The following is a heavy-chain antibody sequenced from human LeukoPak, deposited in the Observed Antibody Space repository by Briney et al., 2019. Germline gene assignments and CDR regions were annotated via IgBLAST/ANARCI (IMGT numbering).Heavy chain of an antibody. J-gene: IGHJ4*02. CDR3: AHGSMYQLDY. CDR1: GVTFSTYA. CDR2: INSNGGTT. Sequence: GGSLRLSCVASGVTFSTYAFHWVRQAPGKGLEYVSGINSNGGTTFYANSVKGRFIVSRDNAKNTLYLQMNSLRAEDTAVYYCAHGSMYQLDYWGQGTLVTVSS. D-gene: IGHD2-2*01. V-gene: IGHV3-64*01.